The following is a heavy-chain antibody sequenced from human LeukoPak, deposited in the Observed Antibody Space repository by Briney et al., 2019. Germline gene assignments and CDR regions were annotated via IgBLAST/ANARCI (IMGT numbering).Heavy chain of an antibody. CDR2: IIPIFGTA. CDR1: GGTFSSYA. CDR3: ARDLASPDIVVVPASNWFDP. D-gene: IGHD2-2*01. V-gene: IGHV1-69*05. J-gene: IGHJ5*02. Sequence: ASVKVSCKASGGTFSSYAISWVRQAPGQGLEWMGRIIPIFGTANYAQKFQGRVTITTDESTSTANMELSSLRSEDTAVYYCARDLASPDIVVVPASNWFDPWGQGTLVTVSS.